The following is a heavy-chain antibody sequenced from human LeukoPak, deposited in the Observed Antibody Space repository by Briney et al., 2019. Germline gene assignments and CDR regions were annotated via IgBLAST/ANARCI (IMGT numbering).Heavy chain of an antibody. CDR1: GYTFTSYD. Sequence: ASVKVSCKVSGYTFTSYDISWVRQSPGQGLEWMGGIIPIFGTANYAQKFQGRVTITADESTSTAYMELSSLRSEDTAVYYCARGWGPGFDPWGQGTLVTVSS. CDR3: ARGWGPGFDP. CDR2: IIPIFGTA. V-gene: IGHV1-69*13. J-gene: IGHJ5*02. D-gene: IGHD3-16*01.